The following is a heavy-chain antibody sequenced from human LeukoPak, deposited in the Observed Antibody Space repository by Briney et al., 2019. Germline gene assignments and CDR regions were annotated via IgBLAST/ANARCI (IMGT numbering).Heavy chain of an antibody. CDR2: IDQDGGGK. V-gene: IGHV3-7*01. D-gene: IGHD7-27*01. CDR3: ARGAWAPFDY. Sequence: GGSLRLSCAASGFTFSDYWMNWVRQAPGKGLEWVANIDQDGGGKYYLDSVKGRFTISRDNAKSSLYLQIDSLRAEDTAVSYWARGAWAPFDYWGQGSLLTVSS. CDR1: GFTFSDYW. J-gene: IGHJ4*02.